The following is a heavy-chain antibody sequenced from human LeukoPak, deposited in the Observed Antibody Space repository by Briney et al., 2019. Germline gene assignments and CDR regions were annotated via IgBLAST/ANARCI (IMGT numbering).Heavy chain of an antibody. V-gene: IGHV4-59*08. D-gene: IGHD6-13*01. J-gene: IGHJ4*02. CDR3: ARHRQQLVPFEY. CDR2: IYYSGST. Sequence: PSETLSLTCTVSGGSISTYYWSWIRQPPGKGLEWIGYIYYSGSTNYNPSLKSRVTISVDTSKNQSSLKLSSVTAADTAVYYCARHRQQLVPFEYWGQGTLVTVSS. CDR1: GGSISTYY.